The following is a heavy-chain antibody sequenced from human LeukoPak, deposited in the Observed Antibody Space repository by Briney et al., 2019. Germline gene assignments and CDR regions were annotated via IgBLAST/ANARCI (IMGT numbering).Heavy chain of an antibody. Sequence: GGSLRLSCAASGFTFSSYAMSWVRQAPGKGLEWVAVIYSGGSTFYADSVKGRFTISRDNSKNTLYLQMNSLRAEDTAVYYCAKDQSSGCFDYWGQGTLVTVSS. D-gene: IGHD6-19*01. CDR1: GFTFSSYA. CDR2: IYSGGST. V-gene: IGHV3-23*03. CDR3: AKDQSSGCFDY. J-gene: IGHJ4*02.